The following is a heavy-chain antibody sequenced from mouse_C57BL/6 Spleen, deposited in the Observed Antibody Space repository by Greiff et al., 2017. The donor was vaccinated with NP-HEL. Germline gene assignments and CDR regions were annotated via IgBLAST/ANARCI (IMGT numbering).Heavy chain of an antibody. CDR2: INPNNGGT. CDR1: GYTFTDYY. CDR3: ARPDHYAMDY. Sequence: VQLQQSGPELVKPGASVKISCKASGYTFTDYYMNWVKQSHGKSLEWIGDINPNNGGTSYNQKFKGKATLTVDKSSSTAYMELRSLTSEDSAVYYCARPDHYAMDYWGQGTSVTVSS. V-gene: IGHV1-26*01. J-gene: IGHJ4*01.